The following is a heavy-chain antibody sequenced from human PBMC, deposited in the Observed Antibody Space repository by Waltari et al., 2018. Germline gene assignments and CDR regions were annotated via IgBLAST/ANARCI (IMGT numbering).Heavy chain of an antibody. J-gene: IGHJ5*02. CDR3: ATKPTDSAWYER. V-gene: IGHV3-53*01. Sequence: EVQLVESGGGLIQPGGSLRLSCAASGFPFSTNYMSWVRQAPGKGLEWVSVIYSDGRTYYAASVEGRFTISRDDSKNTLYLQMNSLGLEDTAVYYCATKPTDSAWYERWGQGTLVTVSS. CDR1: GFPFSTNY. CDR2: IYSDGRT. D-gene: IGHD4-4*01.